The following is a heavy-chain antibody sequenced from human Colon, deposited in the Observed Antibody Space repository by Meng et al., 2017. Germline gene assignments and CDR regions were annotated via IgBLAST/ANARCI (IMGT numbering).Heavy chain of an antibody. CDR2: ISQSGTT. D-gene: IGHD3-9*01. Sequence: QVQLQESGPGLVKPSGTLSLTCAGSSGSISSSNWWSWVCQPPGKGLEWVGEISQSGTTYYNPSLKSRVTITGDWSKNQFSLNLNSVTAADTALYYCVRQGMTSYSWGYWGQGTLVTVSS. CDR3: VRQGMTSYSWGY. V-gene: IGHV4-4*02. J-gene: IGHJ4*02. CDR1: SGSISSSNW.